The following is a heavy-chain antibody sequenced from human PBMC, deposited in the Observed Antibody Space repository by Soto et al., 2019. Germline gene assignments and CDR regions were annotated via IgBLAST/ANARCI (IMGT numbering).Heavy chain of an antibody. CDR2: IYSGGST. CDR1: GFTVSSNS. D-gene: IGHD6-13*01. Sequence: DVQLVESGGGLVQPGGSLRLSCAAAGFTVSSNSISWIRQAPGKGPEWVSAIYSGGSTFYADSVKGRFTISRDTSKNTLYLQMDSLRAEDTAVYYCARDRDSSSWFGYWGQGTLVTVSS. CDR3: ARDRDSSSWFGY. J-gene: IGHJ4*02. V-gene: IGHV3-66*01.